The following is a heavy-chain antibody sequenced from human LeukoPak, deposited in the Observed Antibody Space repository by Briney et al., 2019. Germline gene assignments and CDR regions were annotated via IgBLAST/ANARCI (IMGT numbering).Heavy chain of an antibody. J-gene: IGHJ5*02. CDR1: GYTFTKYH. Sequence: ASVKVSCKASGYTFTKYHMNWVRQAPGQGLEWMGIMHPTGDSTNYAQKFQGRVTLTRDTSTGTFYMELSSLTSEDTAVYYCARHDFDLPMIYSFFVRWGQGTLVTVSS. D-gene: IGHD3-3*01. CDR2: MHPTGDST. V-gene: IGHV1-46*01. CDR3: ARHDFDLPMIYSFFVR.